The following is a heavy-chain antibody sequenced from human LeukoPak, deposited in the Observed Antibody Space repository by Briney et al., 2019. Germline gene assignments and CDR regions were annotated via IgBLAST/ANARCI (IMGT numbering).Heavy chain of an antibody. CDR3: AKGPYSSGPGYYSDY. CDR2: IGGTGGDT. V-gene: IGHV3-23*01. D-gene: IGHD6-19*01. Sequence: PGGSLRLSCAASRFTFSDFAMSWVRQAPGKGLEWVSTIGGTGGDTYYADSVKGRFTISRDNSKNTLYLQMISLRAEDTAVYYCAKGPYSSGPGYYSDYWGQGTLVTVSS. CDR1: RFTFSDFA. J-gene: IGHJ4*02.